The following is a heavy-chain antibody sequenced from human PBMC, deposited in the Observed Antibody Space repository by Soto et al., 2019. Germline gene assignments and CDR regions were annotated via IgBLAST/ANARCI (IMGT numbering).Heavy chain of an antibody. CDR1: GGSISSGGYY. D-gene: IGHD6-13*01. J-gene: IGHJ6*02. Sequence: SETLSLTCTVSGGSISSGGYYWSWIRQHPGKGLEWIGYIYYSGSTYYNPSLKSRVTISVDTSKNQFSLKLSSVTAADTAVYYCARDGLATAAGYYYYYGMDVWDQGTTVTVSS. CDR2: IYYSGST. CDR3: ARDGLATAAGYYYYYGMDV. V-gene: IGHV4-31*03.